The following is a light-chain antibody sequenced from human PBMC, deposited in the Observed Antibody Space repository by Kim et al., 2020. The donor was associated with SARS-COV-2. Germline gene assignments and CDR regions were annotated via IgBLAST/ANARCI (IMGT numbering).Light chain of an antibody. V-gene: IGKV3-20*01. J-gene: IGKJ4*01. CDR2: GAS. CDR3: QQFGSSTLT. CDR1: QSISSF. Sequence: EIVLTQSPGTLSLSPGERATLSCRASQSISSFLAWYQQRPGQAPRLLLYGASSRAAGIPDRFSGSGSGTDFTLTINRLAPEDFAVYYCQQFGSSTLTFGGGTKVDIK.